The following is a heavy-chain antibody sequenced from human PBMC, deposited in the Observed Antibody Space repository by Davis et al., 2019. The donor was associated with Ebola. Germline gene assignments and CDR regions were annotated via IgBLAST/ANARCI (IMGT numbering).Heavy chain of an antibody. J-gene: IGHJ4*02. Sequence: GESLKISCAASGFTFSSYEMNWVRQAPGKGLEWVSYISSSGSTIYYADSVKGRFTISRDNAKNSLYLQMNSLRAEDTAVYYCARRYYDILTGYLGIYFDCWGQGTLVTVSS. CDR2: ISSSGSTI. CDR1: GFTFSSYE. CDR3: ARRYYDILTGYLGIYFDC. V-gene: IGHV3-48*03. D-gene: IGHD3-9*01.